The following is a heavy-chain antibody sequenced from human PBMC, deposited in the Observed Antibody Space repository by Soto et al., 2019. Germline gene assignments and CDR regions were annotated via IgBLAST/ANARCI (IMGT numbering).Heavy chain of an antibody. J-gene: IGHJ6*03. CDR1: GGSFSCYY. CDR3: ARGPRYYYGSGSHYYYYYMDV. Sequence: SETLSLTCAVYGGSFSCYYRSWIRQPPGKGLEWIGEINHSGSTNYNPSLKSRVTISLDTSKNQFSLKLTSVTAADTAVYYCARGPRYYYGSGSHYYYYYMDVWGKGTTVTVS. V-gene: IGHV4-34*01. CDR2: INHSGST. D-gene: IGHD3-10*01.